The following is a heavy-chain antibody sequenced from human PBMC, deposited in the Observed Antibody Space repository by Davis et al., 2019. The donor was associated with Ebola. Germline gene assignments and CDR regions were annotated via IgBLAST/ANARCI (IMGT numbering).Heavy chain of an antibody. Sequence: GESLKISCAASGFTFSSYEINWVRQAPGKGLEWLSHITTSHTEYYADSVKGRFTISRDNSEDTVYLQMNSLRPDDAAIYYCAKEITILGAVISYHMDVWGKGTTVTVSS. CDR2: ITTSHTE. J-gene: IGHJ6*03. CDR1: GFTFSSYE. V-gene: IGHV3-48*03. CDR3: AKEITILGAVISYHMDV. D-gene: IGHD3-3*01.